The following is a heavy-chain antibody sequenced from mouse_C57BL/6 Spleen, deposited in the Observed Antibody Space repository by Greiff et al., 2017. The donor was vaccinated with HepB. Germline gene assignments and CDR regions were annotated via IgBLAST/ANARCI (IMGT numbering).Heavy chain of an antibody. CDR2: ISYDGSN. CDR3: AREDYGSRGGFAY. D-gene: IGHD1-1*01. Sequence: VQLKESGPGLVKPSQSLSLTCSVTGYSITSGYYWNWIRQFPGNKLEWMGYISYDGSNNYNPSLKNRISITRDTSKNQFFLKLNSVTTEDTATYYCAREDYGSRGGFAYWGQGTLVTVSA. V-gene: IGHV3-6*01. CDR1: GYSITSGYY. J-gene: IGHJ3*01.